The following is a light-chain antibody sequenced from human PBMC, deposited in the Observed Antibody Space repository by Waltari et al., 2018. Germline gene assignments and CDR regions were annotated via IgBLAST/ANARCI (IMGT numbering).Light chain of an antibody. Sequence: DIQMTQSPSTLSASVGDSVPITCRASQNINDWLAWYQQKPGKAPKVLIYKASNLESGVPSRFSGSGSGTDFTLTISSLQPDDFATYYCQQYNTYTYTFGQGTKLEIK. CDR2: KAS. CDR1: QNINDW. CDR3: QQYNTYTYT. J-gene: IGKJ2*01. V-gene: IGKV1-5*03.